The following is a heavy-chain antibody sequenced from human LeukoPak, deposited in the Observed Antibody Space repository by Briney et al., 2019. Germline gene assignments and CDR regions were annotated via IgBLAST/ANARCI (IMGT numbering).Heavy chain of an antibody. CDR3: AKDRDAWVVVTAFPKFDP. J-gene: IGHJ5*02. V-gene: IGHV3-21*01. D-gene: IGHD2-21*02. CDR2: ISSSSSHI. Sequence: GGSLRLSCAASGFTFSSYHINWVRQAPGKGLEWVSSISSSSSHIYYADSVKGRFTISRDNSKNTLYLQMNSLRAEDTAVYYCAKDRDAWVVVTAFPKFDPWGQGTLVTVSS. CDR1: GFTFSSYH.